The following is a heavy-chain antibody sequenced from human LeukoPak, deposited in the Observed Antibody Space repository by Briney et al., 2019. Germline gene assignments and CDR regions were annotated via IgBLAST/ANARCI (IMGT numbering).Heavy chain of an antibody. J-gene: IGHJ4*02. CDR3: ARSFRYTYYYDSSGYYSTGY. D-gene: IGHD3-22*01. V-gene: IGHV1-2*06. CDR1: GYTFTGYY. CDR2: INPNSGGT. Sequence: ASVKVSCKASGYTFTGYYMHWVRQAPGQGLEWMGRINPNSGGTNYAQKFQGRVTMTRDTSISTAYMGLSRLRSDDTAVYYCARSFRYTYYYDSSGYYSTGYWGQGTLVTVSS.